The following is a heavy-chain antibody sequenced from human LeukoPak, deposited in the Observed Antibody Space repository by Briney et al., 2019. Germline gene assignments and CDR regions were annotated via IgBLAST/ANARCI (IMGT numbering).Heavy chain of an antibody. CDR3: ARGPMMGAFDI. CDR2: INHSGST. Sequence: SETLSLTCAVYGGSFSGYYWSWIRQPPGKGLEWIGEINHSGSTNYSPSLKSRVTISVDTSKNQFSLKLSSVTAADTAVYYCARGPMMGAFDIWGQGTMVTVSS. D-gene: IGHD1-26*01. J-gene: IGHJ3*02. CDR1: GGSFSGYY. V-gene: IGHV4-34*01.